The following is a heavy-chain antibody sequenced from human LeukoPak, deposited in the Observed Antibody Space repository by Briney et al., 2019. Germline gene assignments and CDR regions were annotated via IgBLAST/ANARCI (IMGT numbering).Heavy chain of an antibody. CDR1: GYTFIDYY. CDR2: IIPIFGTA. D-gene: IGHD4-11*01. J-gene: IGHJ4*02. CDR3: ARSPNPTTVTTWRWYFDY. Sequence: ASVTVSCKTSGYTFIDYYIHWIRQAPGQGLEWMGGIIPIFGTANYAQKFQGRVTITADESTSTAYMELSSLRSEDTAVYYCARSPNPTTVTTWRWYFDYWGQGTLVTVSS. V-gene: IGHV1-69*13.